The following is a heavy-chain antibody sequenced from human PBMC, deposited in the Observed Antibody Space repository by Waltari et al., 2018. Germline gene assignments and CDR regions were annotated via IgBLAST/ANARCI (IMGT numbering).Heavy chain of an antibody. J-gene: IGHJ6*02. CDR2: INSCSDYV. V-gene: IGHV3-21*01. CDR3: AIVNTPMVNYFYYYAMDV. D-gene: IGHD5-18*01. Sequence: EVQLVESGGGLVKPGGSLRLSCEASGFTFSTYTINWVRQAPGKGLEWVSSINSCSDYVDEAGPGKGRFTISRDKSRNSLFLQMNSLRVDDTAIYYCAIVNTPMVNYFYYYAMDVWGQGTAVTVSS. CDR1: GFTFSTYT.